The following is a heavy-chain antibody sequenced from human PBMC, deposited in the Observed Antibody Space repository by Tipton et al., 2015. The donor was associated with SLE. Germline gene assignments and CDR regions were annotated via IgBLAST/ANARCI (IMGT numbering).Heavy chain of an antibody. CDR2: IYTSGST. V-gene: IGHV4-61*02. D-gene: IGHD3-22*01. CDR1: GGSISSGSYY. J-gene: IGHJ4*02. Sequence: TLSLTCTVSGGSISSGSYYWSWIRLPAGKGLEWIGRIYTSGSTNYNPSLKSRVTISVDTSKNQFSLKLSSVTAADTAVYYCARGHDSSGYYDYWGQGTLVTVSS. CDR3: ARGHDSSGYYDY.